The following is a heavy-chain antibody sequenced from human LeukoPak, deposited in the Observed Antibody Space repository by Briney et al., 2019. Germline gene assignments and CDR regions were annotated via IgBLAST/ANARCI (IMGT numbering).Heavy chain of an antibody. CDR3: ARAWYFDL. CDR1: VGPFSGYH. CDR2: INHSGST. J-gene: IGHJ2*01. V-gene: IGHV4-34*01. Sequence: SDTLSLTCAVYVGPFSGYHWSWIRQPPGKGLGWIGEINHSGSTNYNPSLKSRVTISVDTSKNQFSLKLSSVTAADTAVYYCARAWYFDLWGRGTPVTVSS.